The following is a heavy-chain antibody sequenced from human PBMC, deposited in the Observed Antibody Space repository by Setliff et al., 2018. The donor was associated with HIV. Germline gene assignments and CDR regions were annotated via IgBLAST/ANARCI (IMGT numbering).Heavy chain of an antibody. J-gene: IGHJ5*02. CDR3: ARSRAINYYDKMFDP. CDR2: IIPILGIA. Sequence: GASVKVSCKASGYSFTKYYMHWVRQAPGQGLEWMGGIIPILGIANYAQKFQGRVTITADKSTSTAYMELSSLGSEDTAVYYCARSRAINYYDKMFDPWGQGTLVTVSS. D-gene: IGHD3-22*01. V-gene: IGHV1-69*10. CDR1: GYSFTKYY.